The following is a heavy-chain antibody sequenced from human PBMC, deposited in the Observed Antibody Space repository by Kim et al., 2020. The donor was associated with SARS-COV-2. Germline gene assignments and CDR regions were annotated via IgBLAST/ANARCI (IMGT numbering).Heavy chain of an antibody. V-gene: IGHV3-7*04. Sequence: DTVKGRFTSSRDNAKNSRYLQMSSLRAEDTAVYYCARVSSGSSSWYWFDPWGQGTLVTVSS. J-gene: IGHJ5*02. CDR3: ARVSSGSSSWYWFDP. D-gene: IGHD6-13*01.